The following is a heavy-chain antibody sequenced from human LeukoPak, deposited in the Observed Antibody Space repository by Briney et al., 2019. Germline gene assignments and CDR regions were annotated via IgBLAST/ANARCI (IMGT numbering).Heavy chain of an antibody. J-gene: IGHJ4*02. D-gene: IGHD4-17*01. Sequence: MGWMNPNSGNTGYAQKFQGRVTMTRNTSISTAYMELSSLRSEDTAVYYCASGMTTVTNAGFVYWGQGTLVTVSS. V-gene: IGHV1-8*01. CDR2: MNPNSGNT. CDR3: ASGMTTVTNAGFVY.